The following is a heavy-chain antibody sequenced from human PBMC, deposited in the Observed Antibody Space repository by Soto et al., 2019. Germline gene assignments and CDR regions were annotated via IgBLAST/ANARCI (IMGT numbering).Heavy chain of an antibody. D-gene: IGHD3-16*01. V-gene: IGHV3-48*02. CDR2: ISSSSSNI. J-gene: IGHJ4*02. CDR1: GFTFSSRA. Sequence: EVQLVESGGGLVQPGGSLRLSCTASGFTFSSRAMNWVRQFPGRGLEWVSYISSSSSNIDYADSVKGRFTVSRDNAKNSLYLQMNTLRDEDTAVYYCASDRSLGINGYYYLESWGQGTLVTVPS. CDR3: ASDRSLGINGYYYLES.